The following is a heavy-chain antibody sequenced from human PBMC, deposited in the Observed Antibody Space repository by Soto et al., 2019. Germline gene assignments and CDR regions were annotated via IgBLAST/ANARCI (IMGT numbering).Heavy chain of an antibody. J-gene: IGHJ4*02. CDR2: IKSKTDGGTA. CDR3: TTDSEGELRYFDY. V-gene: IGHV3-15*07. CDR1: GFTFSNAW. D-gene: IGHD1-26*01. Sequence: GGSLRLSCAASGFTFSNAWMNWVRQAPGKGLEWVGRIKSKTDGGTADYAAPVKGRFTISRDDSKNTLYLQMNSLKTEDTAVYYCTTDSEGELRYFDYWGQGTLVTVSS.